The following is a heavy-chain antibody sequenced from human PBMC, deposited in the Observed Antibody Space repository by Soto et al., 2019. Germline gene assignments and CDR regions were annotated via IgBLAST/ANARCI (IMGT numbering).Heavy chain of an antibody. CDR1: GGSISSYY. Sequence: QVQLQESGPGLVKPSETLSLTCTVSGGSISSYYWSWIRQPAGKGLEWIGRIYTSGSTNYNPSLKSRVTMSVDTSKNQFSLKLSSVTAADTAVYYCARGGLAARPGSDWFDPWGQGTLVTVSS. V-gene: IGHV4-4*07. D-gene: IGHD6-6*01. J-gene: IGHJ5*02. CDR2: IYTSGST. CDR3: ARGGLAARPGSDWFDP.